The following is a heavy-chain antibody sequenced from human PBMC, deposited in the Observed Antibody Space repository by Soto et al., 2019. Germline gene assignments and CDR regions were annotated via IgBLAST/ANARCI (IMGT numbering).Heavy chain of an antibody. J-gene: IGHJ3*02. V-gene: IGHV3-33*05. D-gene: IGHD2-15*01. CDR1: GFTFSNYG. CDR3: VKDLKVGLPSAHDAFDI. Sequence: QVQLVESGGGVVQPGRSLRLSCAASGFTFSNYGMHWVRQAPGKGLEWVAVISFDGSFKFYGDSVKGRFTISRDNSKKTLFPQLNSRGAEDTSVYYRVKDLKVGLPSAHDAFDIWGRGNMV. CDR2: ISFDGSFK.